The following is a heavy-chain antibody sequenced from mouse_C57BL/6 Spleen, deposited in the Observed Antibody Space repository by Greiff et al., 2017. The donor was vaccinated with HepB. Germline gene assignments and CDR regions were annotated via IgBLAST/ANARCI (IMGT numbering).Heavy chain of an antibody. J-gene: IGHJ3*01. CDR2: IDPANGNT. V-gene: IGHV14-3*01. D-gene: IGHD1-1*01. Sequence: DVQLQESVAELVRPGASVKLSCTASGFNIKNTYMHWVKQRPEQGLEWIGRIDPANGNTKYAPKFQGKATITADTSSNTAYLQLSSLTSEDTAIYYCAPHYYGSSYSWFAYWGQGTLVTVSA. CDR3: APHYYGSSYSWFAY. CDR1: GFNIKNTY.